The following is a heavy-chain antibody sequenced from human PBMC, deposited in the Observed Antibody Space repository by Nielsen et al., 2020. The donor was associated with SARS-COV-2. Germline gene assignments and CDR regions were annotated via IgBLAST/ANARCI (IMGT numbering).Heavy chain of an antibody. CDR1: GYTFTSYY. J-gene: IGHJ5*02. V-gene: IGHV1-46*04. D-gene: IGHD3-10*01. CDR3: ARKGLGFGES. Sequence: ASVKVSCKASGYTFTSYYMHWVRQAPGQGLEWMGIINPSGGSTSCAQRLQGRLTMTRDTSTSTVYMELRSLRSDDTAVYYCARKGLGFGESWGQGTLVTVSS. CDR2: INPSGGST.